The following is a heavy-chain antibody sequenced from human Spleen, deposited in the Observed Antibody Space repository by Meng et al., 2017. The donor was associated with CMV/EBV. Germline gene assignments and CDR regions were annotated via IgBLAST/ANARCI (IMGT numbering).Heavy chain of an antibody. V-gene: IGHV3-23*03. CDR2: MYSGGSST. CDR3: AKCSSTSCRYFDY. Sequence: CAASGFTFSRYGMSWVRQAPGKGLEWASVMYSGGSSTFYADSVQGRFTISRDESKNTLYLQMNSLRAEDTALYYCAKCSSTSCRYFDYWGQGTLVTVSS. J-gene: IGHJ4*02. D-gene: IGHD2-2*01. CDR1: GFTFSRYG.